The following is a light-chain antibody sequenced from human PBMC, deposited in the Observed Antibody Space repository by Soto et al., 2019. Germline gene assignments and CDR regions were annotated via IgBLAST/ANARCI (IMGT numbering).Light chain of an antibody. CDR2: GAS. CDR1: QSVSSSY. CDR3: HQYDSSPLT. V-gene: IGKV3-20*01. J-gene: IGKJ4*01. Sequence: EIVLTQSPGTLSLSPGERATLSCRASQSVSSSYLAWYQHKPGQAPRLLIYGASSRATGIPDRFSGSGSGTDFTLTISRLEPEDFAVYYCHQYDSSPLTFGGGTKVEIK.